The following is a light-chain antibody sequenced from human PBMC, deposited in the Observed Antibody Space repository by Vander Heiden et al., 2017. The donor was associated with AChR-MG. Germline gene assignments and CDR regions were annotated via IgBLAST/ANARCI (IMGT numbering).Light chain of an antibody. CDR1: QSISNW. Sequence: DIQLTHSPSTLSASVGDRVTITCQASQSISNWLAWYQQKPGKAPKLLIYEASSLESGVPSRFSGSGSGTEFTLTISSLQPDDFATYYCQQYNSNSQTFGQGTKVESK. CDR2: EAS. CDR3: QQYNSNSQT. V-gene: IGKV1-5*03. J-gene: IGKJ1*01.